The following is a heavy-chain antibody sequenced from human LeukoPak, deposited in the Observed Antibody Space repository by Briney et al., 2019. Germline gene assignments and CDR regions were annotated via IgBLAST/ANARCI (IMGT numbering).Heavy chain of an antibody. CDR2: IYSGGST. CDR3: ARVGDILTGYYDAFDI. Sequence: HPGGSLRLSCAASGFTVSSNYMSWVRQAPGKGLEWVSVIYSGGSTYYADSVKGRFTISRDNSKNTLYLQMNSLRAEDTAVYYCARVGDILTGYYDAFDIWGQGTMVTVSS. J-gene: IGHJ3*02. CDR1: GFTVSSNY. V-gene: IGHV3-66*01. D-gene: IGHD3-9*01.